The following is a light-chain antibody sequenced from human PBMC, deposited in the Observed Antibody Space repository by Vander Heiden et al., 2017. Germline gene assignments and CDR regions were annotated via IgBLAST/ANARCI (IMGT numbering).Light chain of an antibody. Sequence: EILLTQSPGTLSLSPGERATLSCRASQSVSSSFLAWYQQKPGQAPRLLMYGASSRATGFPDRFSGSGSGTDFTLTISRLEPEDFAVYYCQQDSSSPHTFGAGTKVEI. J-gene: IGKJ4*01. CDR3: QQDSSSPHT. CDR2: GAS. V-gene: IGKV3-20*01. CDR1: QSVSSSF.